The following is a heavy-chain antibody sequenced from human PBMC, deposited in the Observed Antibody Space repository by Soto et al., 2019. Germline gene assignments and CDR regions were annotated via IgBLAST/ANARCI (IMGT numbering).Heavy chain of an antibody. CDR3: ARSRYYYDSSGYHFQH. D-gene: IGHD3-22*01. CDR2: IIPIFGTA. J-gene: IGHJ1*01. CDR1: GGTFSSYA. Sequence: QVQLVQSGAEVKKPGSSVKVSCKASGGTFSSYAISWVRQAPGQGLEWMGGIIPIFGTANYAQKFQGRVTITADKSTSTAYMELSSLRSEDTAVYYCARSRYYYDSSGYHFQHWGQGTLVTVSS. V-gene: IGHV1-69*06.